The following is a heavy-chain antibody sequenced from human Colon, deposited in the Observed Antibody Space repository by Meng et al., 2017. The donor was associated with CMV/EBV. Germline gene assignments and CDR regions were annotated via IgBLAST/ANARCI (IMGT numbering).Heavy chain of an antibody. J-gene: IGHJ4*02. CDR3: ARGTPTIFGSSGGHTSGHYFDY. CDR1: GFTFSSYS. Sequence: GGSLRLSCAASGFTFSSYSMNWVRQAPGKGLEWVSSISSSSSYIYYADSVKGRFTISRDNAKNSLYLQMNSLRAEDTAVYYCARGTPTIFGSSGGHTSGHYFDYWGQGTLVT. V-gene: IGHV3-21*01. D-gene: IGHD3-3*01. CDR2: ISSSSSYI.